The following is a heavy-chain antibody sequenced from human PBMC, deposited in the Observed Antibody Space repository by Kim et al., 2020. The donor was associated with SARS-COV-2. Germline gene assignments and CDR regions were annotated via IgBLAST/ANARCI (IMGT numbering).Heavy chain of an antibody. J-gene: IGHJ4*02. Sequence: SETLSLTCSVSRGSISSSSYYWGWIRQPPGKGLEWIGNIYYNGDTYYNPSAMSRVTMSVDTAQNHFSLNLKSVTAPDTAVYYCVRSDSSSWYVPYFDYWGPGTLVTVSS. CDR1: RGSISSSSYY. CDR3: VRSDSSSWYVPYFDY. CDR2: IYYNGDT. V-gene: IGHV4-39*02. D-gene: IGHD6-13*01.